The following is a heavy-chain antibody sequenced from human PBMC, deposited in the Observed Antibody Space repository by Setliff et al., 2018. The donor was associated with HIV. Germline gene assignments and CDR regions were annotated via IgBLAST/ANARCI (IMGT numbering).Heavy chain of an antibody. D-gene: IGHD3-22*01. J-gene: IGHJ5*01. CDR1: GFTFSSYA. V-gene: IGHV3-23*01. CDR3: AKERNPYYYDSSGYSWFDS. Sequence: PGGSLRLSCGASGFTFSSYAMSWVRQTPGKGLEWVSAVSGGGGSTYYADSVKGRFTISRDNSKNTLYLQMNSLRAEDTAVYYCAKERNPYYYDSSGYSWFDSWGQGTLVTVSS. CDR2: VSGGGGST.